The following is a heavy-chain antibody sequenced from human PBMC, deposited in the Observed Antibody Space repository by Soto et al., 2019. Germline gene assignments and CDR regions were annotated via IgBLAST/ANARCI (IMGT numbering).Heavy chain of an antibody. J-gene: IGHJ6*02. CDR2: IIAMFGTA. D-gene: IGHD3-16*02. CDR1: GGTLTISSHG. V-gene: IGHV1-69*13. CDR3: RVTIRGSYRLRNHAMDL. Sequence: GASVKVSCKASGGTLTISSHGISWVRQAPGQGLEWMGGIIAMFGTANYAQKFQGRVTITADESTSTAYMELSSLRSEDTAVYYCRVTIRGSYRLRNHAMDLWGQGTAVTVSS.